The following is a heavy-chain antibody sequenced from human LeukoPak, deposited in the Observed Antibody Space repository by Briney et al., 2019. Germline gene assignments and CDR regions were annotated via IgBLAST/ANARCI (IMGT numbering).Heavy chain of an antibody. CDR1: GFTFSSYW. CDR2: INSYGSST. D-gene: IGHD6-6*01. J-gene: IGHJ4*02. Sequence: GGSLRLSCAASGFTFSSYWMHWVRQAPGKGRVWVSRINSYGSSTSYADSVKVRFTISRDNAKNTLYLQMNSLSAEDTAVYYCASARDYWGQGTLVTVSS. V-gene: IGHV3-74*01. CDR3: ASARDY.